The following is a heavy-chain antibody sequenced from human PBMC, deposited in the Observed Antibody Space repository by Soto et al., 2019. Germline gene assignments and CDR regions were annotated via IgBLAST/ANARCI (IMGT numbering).Heavy chain of an antibody. Sequence: ASVKVSCKASGYTFTSYAIDWVRQAPGQRLEWMGWINAGNGNTKYSQKFQGRLTLTRDTSTATDYMQLSSLRPEDTAMYFCARDHSYNDLYSWLDTWGQGTLVTVSS. CDR1: GYTFTSYA. D-gene: IGHD3-22*01. V-gene: IGHV1-3*01. J-gene: IGHJ5*02. CDR2: INAGNGNT. CDR3: ARDHSYNDLYSWLDT.